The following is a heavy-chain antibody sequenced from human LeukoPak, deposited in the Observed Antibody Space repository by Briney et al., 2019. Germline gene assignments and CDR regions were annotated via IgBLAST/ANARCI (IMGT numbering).Heavy chain of an antibody. CDR3: ARRLGATQPYFDF. CDR2: IYPGDSDT. D-gene: IGHD1-26*01. CDR1: GYSFPSSW. Sequence: GESLKISCKGSGYSFPSSWIGWVRQMPGKGLEWMGIIYPGDSDTRYSPSFQGQVTTSADKFISTAYLQWGSLQASDTAMYYCARRLGATQPYFDFWGQGALVTVSS. V-gene: IGHV5-51*01. J-gene: IGHJ4*02.